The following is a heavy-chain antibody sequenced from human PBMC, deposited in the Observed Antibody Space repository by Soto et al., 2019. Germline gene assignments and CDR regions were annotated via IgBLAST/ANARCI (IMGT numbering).Heavy chain of an antibody. CDR3: ARDQVAAANDYGMDV. Sequence: QVQLVQSGAEVKKPGSSVKVSCKASGGTFSSYAISWVRQAPGQGLEWMGWISAYNGNTNYAQKLQGRVTMTTDTSTSTAYMELRSLRSDDTAVYYCARDQVAAANDYGMDVWGQGTTVTVSS. D-gene: IGHD6-13*01. V-gene: IGHV1-18*01. CDR1: GGTFSSYA. CDR2: ISAYNGNT. J-gene: IGHJ6*02.